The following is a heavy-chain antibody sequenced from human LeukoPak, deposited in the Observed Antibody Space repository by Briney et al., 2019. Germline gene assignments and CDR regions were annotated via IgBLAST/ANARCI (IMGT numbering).Heavy chain of an antibody. Sequence: GGSLRLSCAASGFTFSGYGLHWVRQAPGKGLEWVAVISYDGSSKYYADSVKGRFTISRDNSKNSLYPQMNSLRVEDTAVYYCATEDGFNFDYWGQGTLVTVSS. CDR2: ISYDGSSK. J-gene: IGHJ4*02. V-gene: IGHV3-33*01. CDR1: GFTFSGYG. CDR3: ATEDGFNFDY. D-gene: IGHD5-24*01.